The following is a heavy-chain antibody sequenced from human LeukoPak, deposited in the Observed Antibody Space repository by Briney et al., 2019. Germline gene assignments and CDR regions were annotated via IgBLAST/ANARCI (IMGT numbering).Heavy chain of an antibody. J-gene: IGHJ6*02. D-gene: IGHD4-11*01. CDR3: ASQYYYAMDV. Sequence: AGGSLRLSCAASGFAFSDSWMTWICQAPGKGLEWVAFIKGDGSAKKYVDSVKGRFTISRDNAKNSLYLQMNSLRAEDTAVYYCASQYYYAMDVWGQGTTVTVSS. CDR2: IKGDGSAK. CDR1: GFAFSDSW. V-gene: IGHV3-7*03.